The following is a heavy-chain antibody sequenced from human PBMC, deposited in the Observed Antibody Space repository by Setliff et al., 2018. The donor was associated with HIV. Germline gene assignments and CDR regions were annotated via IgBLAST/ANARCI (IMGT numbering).Heavy chain of an antibody. Sequence: ASVKVSCKASGYTFTSFGISWVRQAPGQGLKWMGWISGYNGNTKYAQKFQGRVTMTTDTSTSTAYMELRSLRSDDTAVYYCARGGPPYYHDSPGSLAFDIWGQGTMVTVSS. CDR3: ARGGPPYYHDSPGSLAFDI. CDR2: ISGYNGNT. D-gene: IGHD3-22*01. CDR1: GYTFTSFG. V-gene: IGHV1-18*01. J-gene: IGHJ3*02.